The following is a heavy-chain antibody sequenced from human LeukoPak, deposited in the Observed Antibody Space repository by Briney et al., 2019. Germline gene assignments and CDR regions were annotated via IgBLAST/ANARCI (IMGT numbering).Heavy chain of an antibody. Sequence: GGSLRLSCAASGFTFSDYYMSRIRQAPGKGLEWVSYISSSGSTIYYADSVKGRFTISRDNAKNSLYLQMNSLRAEDTAVYYCAREMIVAPYNWFDPWGQGTLVTVSS. J-gene: IGHJ5*02. V-gene: IGHV3-11*01. CDR3: AREMIVAPYNWFDP. D-gene: IGHD3-22*01. CDR1: GFTFSDYY. CDR2: ISSSGSTI.